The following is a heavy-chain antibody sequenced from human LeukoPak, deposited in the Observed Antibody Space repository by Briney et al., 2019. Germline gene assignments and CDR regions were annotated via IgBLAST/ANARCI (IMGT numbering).Heavy chain of an antibody. CDR2: INHSGYI. J-gene: IGHJ4*02. Sequence: RQAPGKGLEWIGEINHSGYINYNPSIKSRVTMSIDTSKNQFSLILTSVTAADAGVYYCTRAVAEHSDWGQGTLVTVSS. CDR3: TRAVAEHSD. V-gene: IGHV4-34*01. D-gene: IGHD6-19*01.